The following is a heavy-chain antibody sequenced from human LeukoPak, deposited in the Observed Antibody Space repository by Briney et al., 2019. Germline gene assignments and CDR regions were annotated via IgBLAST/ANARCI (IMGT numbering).Heavy chain of an antibody. Sequence: SETLSLTCTVSGGSISSYYWSWIRQLPGKGLEWIGYIYYSGSTNYNPSLKSRVTISVDTSKNQFSLKLSSVTAADTAVYYCARLRLDYGDYGSIDYWGQGTLVTVSS. CDR3: ARLRLDYGDYGSIDY. J-gene: IGHJ4*02. D-gene: IGHD4-17*01. CDR2: IYYSGST. V-gene: IGHV4-59*08. CDR1: GGSISSYY.